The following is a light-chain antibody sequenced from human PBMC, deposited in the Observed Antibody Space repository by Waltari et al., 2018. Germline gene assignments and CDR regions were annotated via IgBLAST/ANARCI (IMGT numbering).Light chain of an antibody. CDR2: DAS. CDR1: QSVGRT. CDR3: QKYGTRPAT. V-gene: IGKV3-20*01. J-gene: IGKJ1*01. Sequence: EIVLTQSPASLSLSPGDRATISCRASQSVGRTLAWYQQRPGQAPRPLIYDASSRATGIPDSFSGSGSGTDFSLTISRLEPEDFAVYYCQKYGTRPATFGQGTKVEVK.